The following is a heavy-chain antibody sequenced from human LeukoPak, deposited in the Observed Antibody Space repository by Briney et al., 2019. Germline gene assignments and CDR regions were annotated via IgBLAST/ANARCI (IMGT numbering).Heavy chain of an antibody. Sequence: GGSLRLSCAASGFTFSSYEINWVRQAPGKVLEWISYISNSGSTIYYADSVKGRFTISRDNAKNSLYLQMNSLRAEDTAVYYCASDGTGSGSFNHWGQGTLVTVSS. CDR2: ISNSGSTI. J-gene: IGHJ5*02. CDR1: GFTFSSYE. V-gene: IGHV3-48*03. CDR3: ASDGTGSGSFNH. D-gene: IGHD3-10*01.